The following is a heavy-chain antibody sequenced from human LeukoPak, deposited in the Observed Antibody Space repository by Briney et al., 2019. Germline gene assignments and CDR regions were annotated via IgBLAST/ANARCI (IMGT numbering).Heavy chain of an antibody. J-gene: IGHJ5*02. CDR2: INSDGSST. D-gene: IGHD4-17*01. CDR3: AREGTVNCFDP. Sequence: PGGSLRLSCAASGFTFSSYWMHWVRQAPGKGLVWVSHINSDGSSTNYADSVKGRFTISRDNAKNTLYLQMNSLRAEDTAVYYCAREGTVNCFDPWGQGTLVTSPQ. V-gene: IGHV3-74*01. CDR1: GFTFSSYW.